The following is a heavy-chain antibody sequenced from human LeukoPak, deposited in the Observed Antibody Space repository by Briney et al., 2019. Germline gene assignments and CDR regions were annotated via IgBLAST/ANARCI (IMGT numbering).Heavy chain of an antibody. D-gene: IGHD2-15*01. Sequence: GGSLRLSCAASGFTFSSYGMHWVRQAPGKGLEWVAVISYDGSNKYYADSVKGRFTISRDNSKNTLYLQMNSLRAEDTAVYYCARDHYCSGGSCYQIAVAGTDDYWGQGTLVTVSS. CDR3: ARDHYCSGGSCYQIAVAGTDDY. J-gene: IGHJ4*02. CDR1: GFTFSSYG. CDR2: ISYDGSNK. V-gene: IGHV3-30*03.